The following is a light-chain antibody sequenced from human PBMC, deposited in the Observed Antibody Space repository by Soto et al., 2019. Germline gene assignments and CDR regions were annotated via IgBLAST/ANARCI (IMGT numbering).Light chain of an antibody. CDR1: QNINIY. CDR3: QQSYRSPYT. Sequence: IPLTQSPSSLSASVGDRVTVTCRVSQNINIYLNWYQQKPGKAPTLLIYGASSLQSGVPSRFSGGGSRTDFTLTISSLQAEDFAPYYCQQSYRSPYTFGQGTRLEI. CDR2: GAS. V-gene: IGKV1-39*01. J-gene: IGKJ2*01.